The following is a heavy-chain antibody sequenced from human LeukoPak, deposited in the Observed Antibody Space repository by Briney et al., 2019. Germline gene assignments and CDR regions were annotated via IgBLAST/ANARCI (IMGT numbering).Heavy chain of an antibody. Sequence: GRSLRLSCAAAGFTFSSYAMHGVRQAPGKGLEWVAVISYDGSNKYYADSVKGRFTISRDNSKNTLYLQMNSLRAEDTAVYYCARGAHGMDVWGQGTTVTVSS. V-gene: IGHV3-30-3*01. CDR2: ISYDGSNK. CDR1: GFTFSSYA. CDR3: ARGAHGMDV. J-gene: IGHJ6*02.